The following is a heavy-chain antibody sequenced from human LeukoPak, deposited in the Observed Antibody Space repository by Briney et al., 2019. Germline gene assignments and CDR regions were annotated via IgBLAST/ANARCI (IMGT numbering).Heavy chain of an antibody. D-gene: IGHD4-17*01. CDR3: ARQGSNGPHYYHYMDV. V-gene: IGHV1-2*02. CDR1: GGTFSSYA. Sequence: ASVKVSCKASGGTFSSYAISWVRQAPGQGLEWMGWINPNSGGTNYAQKFQGRVTMTRDTSISTAYMELSRLRSDDTAVYYCARQGSNGPHYYHYMDVWGKGTTVTVSS. J-gene: IGHJ6*03. CDR2: INPNSGGT.